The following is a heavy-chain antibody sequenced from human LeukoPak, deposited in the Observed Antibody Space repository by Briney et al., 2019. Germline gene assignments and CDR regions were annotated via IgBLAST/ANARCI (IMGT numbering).Heavy chain of an antibody. V-gene: IGHV4-59*08. J-gene: IGHJ4*02. CDR1: GASMDSYY. Sequence: PSETLSLTCTVSGASMDSYYWSWIRQPPGKGLEWIGYIYYSGSTNYNPSLKSRVTISVDTSKNQFSLKLSSVTAADTAVYYCARQVGFGELSYFDYWGQGTLVTVSS. D-gene: IGHD3-10*01. CDR3: ARQVGFGELSYFDY. CDR2: IYYSGST.